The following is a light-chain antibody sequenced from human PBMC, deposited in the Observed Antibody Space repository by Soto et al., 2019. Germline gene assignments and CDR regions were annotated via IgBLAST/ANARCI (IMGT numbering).Light chain of an antibody. CDR1: QVISSW. CDR3: QQASSFPLT. V-gene: IGKV1-12*01. J-gene: IGKJ4*01. Sequence: QMTQSPSSVSAAVGDRVTITCRASQVISSWLAWYQQRPGTAPKLLIYGATTLRSGVPSRFSGSESGTEFTLTITSLQPEDSATYYCQQASSFPLTFGGGTKVDI. CDR2: GAT.